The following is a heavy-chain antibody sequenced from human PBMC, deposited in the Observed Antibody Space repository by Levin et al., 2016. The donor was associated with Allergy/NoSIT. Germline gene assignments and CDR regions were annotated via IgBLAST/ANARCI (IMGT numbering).Heavy chain of an antibody. CDR2: INHSGST. CDR3: AREGPGIAARRPYNWFDP. D-gene: IGHD6-6*01. J-gene: IGHJ5*02. Sequence: WIRQPPGKGLEWIGEINHSGSTNYNPSLKSRVTISVDTSKNQFSLKLSSVTAADTAVYYCAREGPGIAARRPYNWFDPWGQGTLVTVSS. V-gene: IGHV4-34*01.